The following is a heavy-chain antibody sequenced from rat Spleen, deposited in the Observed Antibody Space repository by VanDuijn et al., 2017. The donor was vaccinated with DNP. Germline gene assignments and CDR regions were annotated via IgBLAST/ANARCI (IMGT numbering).Heavy chain of an antibody. V-gene: IGHV2-16*01. Sequence: QVQLKESGPGLVQPSQTLSLTCTVSGFSLTSYGVSWVRQPPGKGLEWIGAIWSGGSTDYNSALKSRLSISRDTSKSQVLLKMNSLQTEDTAMYFCARYVYYGLWDAMDAWGQGTSVTVSS. CDR3: ARYVYYGLWDAMDA. CDR2: IWSGGST. J-gene: IGHJ4*01. D-gene: IGHD1-6*01. CDR1: GFSLTSYG.